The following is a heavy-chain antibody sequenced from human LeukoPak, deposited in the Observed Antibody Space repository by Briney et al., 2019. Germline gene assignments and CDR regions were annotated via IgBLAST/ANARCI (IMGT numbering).Heavy chain of an antibody. CDR2: ISAYNGNT. D-gene: IGHD6-19*01. V-gene: IGHV1-18*01. J-gene: IGHJ4*02. Sequence: ASVKVSCKASGYTFTSYCISWVRQAPGQGLEWMGGISAYNGNTNYAQKLQGRVTMTTDTSTTTAYMELRVLISDATAVYYCASDKGIAVADVDYWGQGTLVTVSS. CDR1: GYTFTSYC. CDR3: ASDKGIAVADVDY.